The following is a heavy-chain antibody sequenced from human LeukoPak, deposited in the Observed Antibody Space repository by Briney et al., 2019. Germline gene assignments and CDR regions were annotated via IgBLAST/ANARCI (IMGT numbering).Heavy chain of an antibody. CDR3: ARPYYYDSRIDP. J-gene: IGHJ5*02. CDR2: MYYSGST. Sequence: PSETLSLTCTASGGSISSSDYYWSWIRQPPGKGLEWIAYMYYSGSTYYNPSLKSRVTMSADTSKNQLSLKLSSVTAADTAVYYCARPYYYDSRIDPWGQGILVTVSS. V-gene: IGHV4-30-4*01. D-gene: IGHD3-22*01. CDR1: GGSISSSDYY.